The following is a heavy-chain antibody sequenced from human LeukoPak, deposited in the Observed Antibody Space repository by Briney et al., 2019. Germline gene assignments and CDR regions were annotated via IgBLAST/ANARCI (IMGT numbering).Heavy chain of an antibody. D-gene: IGHD6-6*01. Sequence: SETLSLTCAVYGGSFSGYYWSWIRQPPGKGLEWIGEINHSGSTNYNPSLKSRATISVDTSKSQFSLKLSSVTAADTAVYYCARIRYSSSSIFDYWGQGTLVTVSS. V-gene: IGHV4-34*01. CDR2: INHSGST. CDR1: GGSFSGYY. CDR3: ARIRYSSSSIFDY. J-gene: IGHJ4*02.